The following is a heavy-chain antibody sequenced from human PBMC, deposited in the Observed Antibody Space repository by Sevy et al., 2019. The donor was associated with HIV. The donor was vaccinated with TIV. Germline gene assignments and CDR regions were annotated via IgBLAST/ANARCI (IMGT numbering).Heavy chain of an antibody. CDR3: ARAGITSVRRTAPLYWFDP. J-gene: IGHJ5*02. Sequence: ASVKVSCKASGYTFTGYYMHWVRQAPGQGLEWMGWINPNSGGTNYAQKFQGRVTMTRDTSISTAYMELSRLRSDDTAVYYCARAGITSVRRTAPLYWFDPWGQGTLVTVSS. CDR2: INPNSGGT. D-gene: IGHD3-10*01. V-gene: IGHV1-2*02. CDR1: GYTFTGYY.